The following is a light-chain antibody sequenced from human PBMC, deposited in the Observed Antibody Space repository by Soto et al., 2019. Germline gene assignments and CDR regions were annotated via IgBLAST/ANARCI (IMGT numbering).Light chain of an antibody. CDR2: RNN. J-gene: IGLJ3*02. Sequence: QSVLTQPPSASGTPGQRVTISCSGSSSNIGNNYLYWYQQVPGTAPKLLIYRNNYRPSGVPDRFSGSKSGTFASLVISGLRSEDEADYYCAVWDDSLSARVFGGGTKDTVL. V-gene: IGLV1-47*01. CDR1: SSNIGNNY. CDR3: AVWDDSLSARV.